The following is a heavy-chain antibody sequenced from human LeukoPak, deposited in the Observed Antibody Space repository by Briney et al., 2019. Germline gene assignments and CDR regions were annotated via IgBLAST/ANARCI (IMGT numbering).Heavy chain of an antibody. Sequence: SETLSLTCTVSGGSISSYYWSWIRQPPGKGLEWIGYIYYSGSTNYNPSLKSRVTISVDTSKNQFSLKLSSVTAADTAVYYCARHGDCSSTSCNYYYYMDVWGKGTTVTVSS. D-gene: IGHD2-2*01. V-gene: IGHV4-59*08. CDR3: ARHGDCSSTSCNYYYYMDV. J-gene: IGHJ6*03. CDR1: GGSISSYY. CDR2: IYYSGST.